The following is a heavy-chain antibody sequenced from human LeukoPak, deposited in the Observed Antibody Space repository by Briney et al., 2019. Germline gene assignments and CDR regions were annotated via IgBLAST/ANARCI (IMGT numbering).Heavy chain of an antibody. V-gene: IGHV3-74*01. Sequence: PGGSLRLSCAASGFTFSSYWMHWVRQAPGKGLVWVSRINSDGSSTSYADSVKGRFTISRDNAKNTLYLQMNSLRAEDTAVYYCARVVAVADENWFDPWGQGTLVTVSS. D-gene: IGHD6-19*01. CDR1: GFTFSSYW. J-gene: IGHJ5*02. CDR2: INSDGSST. CDR3: ARVVAVADENWFDP.